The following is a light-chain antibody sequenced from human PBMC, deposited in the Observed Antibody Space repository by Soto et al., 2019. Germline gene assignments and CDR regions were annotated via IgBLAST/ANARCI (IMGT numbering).Light chain of an antibody. Sequence: QSVLTQPPSASGTPGQRVTISCSGGSSNIGSNTVNWYQQLPGTAPKLLIYINNQRPSGVPDRFSGSKSGTSAFLAISGLQSGDEADYYCAAWDDSLNGDVFGTGTKLTVL. V-gene: IGLV1-44*01. CDR3: AAWDDSLNGDV. CDR1: SSNIGSNT. J-gene: IGLJ1*01. CDR2: INN.